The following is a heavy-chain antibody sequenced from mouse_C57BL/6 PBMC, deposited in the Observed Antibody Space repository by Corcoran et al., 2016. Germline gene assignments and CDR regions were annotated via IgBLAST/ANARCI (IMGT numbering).Heavy chain of an antibody. V-gene: IGHV1-80*01. Sequence: QVQLQQSGAELVKPGASVKISCKASGYAFSSYWMNWVKQRPGKGLEWIGQIYPGDGDTNYNGKFKGKATLTADKSSSTAYMQLSSLTSEDSAVYFCARAGIYYGTSMDYWGQGTSVTVSS. J-gene: IGHJ4*01. CDR2: IYPGDGDT. CDR1: GYAFSSYW. CDR3: ARAGIYYGTSMDY. D-gene: IGHD2-1*01.